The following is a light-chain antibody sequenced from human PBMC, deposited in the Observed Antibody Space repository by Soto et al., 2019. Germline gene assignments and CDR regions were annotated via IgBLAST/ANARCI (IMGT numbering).Light chain of an antibody. CDR3: QQYYSTPLT. V-gene: IGKV4-1*01. Sequence: DIVMTQSPDSLAVSLGERATINCKSSQSVLYSSNNKNYLAWYQQKPGQPPKLLIYWASTRESGVPDRFSGSGSVTDFTLTISSLQAEDVAVYYGQQYYSTPLTVGGGTKVEIK. CDR1: QSVLYSSNNKNY. CDR2: WAS. J-gene: IGKJ4*01.